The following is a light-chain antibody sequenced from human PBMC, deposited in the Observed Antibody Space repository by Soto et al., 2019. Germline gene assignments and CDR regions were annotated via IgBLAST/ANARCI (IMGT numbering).Light chain of an antibody. CDR2: DTS. Sequence: QAVVTQESSLTVSPGGTVTLTCDSSIDTVTTSHWPYWFQQKPGQAPKTLIYDTSNRHSWTPARFPGSILGGKAALILSGAQPEDEAEYYCLLSYNGAPAVFGGGTQLTVL. V-gene: IGLV7-46*01. J-gene: IGLJ7*01. CDR3: LLSYNGAPAV. CDR1: IDTVTTSHW.